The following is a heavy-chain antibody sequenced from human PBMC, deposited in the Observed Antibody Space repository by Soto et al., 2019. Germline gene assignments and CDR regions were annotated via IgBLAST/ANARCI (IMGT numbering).Heavy chain of an antibody. CDR1: GFTFSSYG. Sequence: GGSLRLSCAASGFTFSSYGMHGVRQAPGKGLEWVAVISYDGSNKYYADSVKGRLTISRDNSKNTLYLQMNSLRGEDTAVYYCAKDNGSGCDWLRVGDASDIWGQGT. V-gene: IGHV3-30*18. D-gene: IGHD5-12*01. J-gene: IGHJ3*02. CDR2: ISYDGSNK. CDR3: AKDNGSGCDWLRVGDASDI.